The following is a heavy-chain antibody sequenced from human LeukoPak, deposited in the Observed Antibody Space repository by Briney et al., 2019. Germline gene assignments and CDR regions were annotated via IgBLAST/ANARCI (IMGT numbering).Heavy chain of an antibody. V-gene: IGHV3-33*01. D-gene: IGHD1-1*01. CDR1: GFTFSSYG. Sequence: GRSLRLSCAASGFTFSSYGMHWVRQAPGKGLEWVAVIWYDGSNKYYADSVKGRFTISRDNSKNTLYLQMNSLRAEDTAVYYCARGRGTWPIPYFDYWGQGTQVTVSS. J-gene: IGHJ4*02. CDR3: ARGRGTWPIPYFDY. CDR2: IWYDGSNK.